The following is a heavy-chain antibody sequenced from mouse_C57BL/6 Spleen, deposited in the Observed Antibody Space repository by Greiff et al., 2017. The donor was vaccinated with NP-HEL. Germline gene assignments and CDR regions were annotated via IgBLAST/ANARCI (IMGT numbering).Heavy chain of an antibody. J-gene: IGHJ3*01. D-gene: IGHD2-4*01. V-gene: IGHV10-1*01. CDR1: GFSFNTYA. Sequence: DVKLVESGGGLVQPKGSLKLSCAASGFSFNTYAMNWVRQAPGKGLEWVARIRSKSNNYATYYADSVKDRFTISRDDSESMLYLQMNNLKTEDTAMYYCVRGRMGYDYDWFAYWGQGTLVTVSA. CDR3: VRGRMGYDYDWFAY. CDR2: IRSKSNNYAT.